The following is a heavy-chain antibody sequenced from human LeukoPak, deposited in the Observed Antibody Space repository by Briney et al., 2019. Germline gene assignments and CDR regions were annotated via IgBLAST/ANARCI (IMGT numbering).Heavy chain of an antibody. CDR3: ARDPDLGALDI. J-gene: IGHJ3*02. CDR2: IYYSGST. CDR1: GGSISSYY. Sequence: SETLSLTCTVSGGSISSYYWSWIRQPPGKGLEWIGYIYYSGSTNYNPSLKSRVTISVDTSKNQFSLKLSSVTAADTAVYYCARDPDLGALDIWGQGTMVTVSS. D-gene: IGHD2-21*02. V-gene: IGHV4-59*01.